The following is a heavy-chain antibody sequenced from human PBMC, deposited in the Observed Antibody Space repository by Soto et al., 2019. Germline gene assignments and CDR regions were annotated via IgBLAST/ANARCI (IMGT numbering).Heavy chain of an antibody. CDR2: ISGSGGST. CDR1: GFTFSSYA. D-gene: IGHD2-15*01. V-gene: IGHV3-23*01. J-gene: IGHJ4*02. Sequence: GGSLRLSCAAPGFTFSSYAMSWVRQAPGKGVEWVSAISGSGGSTYYADSVKGRFTISRDNSKNTLYLQMNSLRAEDTAVYYCAKGVTPAVVVVVAATEIDYWGQGTLVTVSS. CDR3: AKGVTPAVVVVVAATEIDY.